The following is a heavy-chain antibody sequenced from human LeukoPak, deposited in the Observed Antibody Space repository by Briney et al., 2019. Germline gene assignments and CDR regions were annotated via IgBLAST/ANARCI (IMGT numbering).Heavy chain of an antibody. D-gene: IGHD3-9*01. CDR1: GGSISSSNW. V-gene: IGHV4-4*02. Sequence: SETLSLTCAVSGGSISSSNWWSWVRQPPGKGLEWIGEIYHSGSTNYNPSLKSRVTISVDTSKNQFSLKLSSVTAADTAVYYCARHRGSLRYFDWWGQGTLVTVSS. CDR2: IYHSGST. J-gene: IGHJ4*02. CDR3: ARHRGSLRYFDW.